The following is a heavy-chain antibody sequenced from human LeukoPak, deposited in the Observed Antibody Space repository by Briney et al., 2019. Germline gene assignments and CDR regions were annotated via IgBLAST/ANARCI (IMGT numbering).Heavy chain of an antibody. CDR2: ISSSTSTI. Sequence: PGGSLRLSCAASGFTFSSYNMNWVRQAPGKWLDWVSYISSSTSTIYYADSVKGRFTISRDNAKNSLYLQMHSLRAEDTAVYYCARDNGYCSGGSCAPVPFDYWGQGTLVTVSS. D-gene: IGHD2-15*01. J-gene: IGHJ4*02. CDR1: GFTFSSYN. V-gene: IGHV3-48*01. CDR3: ARDNGYCSGGSCAPVPFDY.